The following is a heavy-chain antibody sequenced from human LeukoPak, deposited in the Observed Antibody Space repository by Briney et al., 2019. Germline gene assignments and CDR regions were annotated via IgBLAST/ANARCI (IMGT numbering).Heavy chain of an antibody. V-gene: IGHV3-30*18. CDR2: ISYDGSNK. D-gene: IGHD3-10*01. Sequence: GGSLRLSCAASGFTFSSYGMHWVRQAPGKGLEWVAVISYDGSNKYYADSVKGRFTISRDNSKNTLYLQMNSLRAEDTAVYYCAKDLTMVRGVIAYYYGMDVWGKGTTVTVSS. CDR3: AKDLTMVRGVIAYYYGMDV. CDR1: GFTFSSYG. J-gene: IGHJ6*04.